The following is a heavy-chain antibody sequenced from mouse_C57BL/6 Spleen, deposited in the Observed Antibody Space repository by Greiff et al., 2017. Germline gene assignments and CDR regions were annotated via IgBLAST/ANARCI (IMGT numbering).Heavy chain of an antibody. V-gene: IGHV1-50*01. CDR1: GYTFTSYW. CDR2: IDPSDSYT. Sequence: VQLQQPGAELVKPGASVKLSCKASGYTFTSYWMQWVKQRPGQGLEWIGEIDPSDSYTNYNQKFKGKATLTVDTSSSTAYMQLSSLTSEDSAVYYCAIYYYCSSWGFAYWGQGTLVTVSA. J-gene: IGHJ3*01. D-gene: IGHD1-1*01. CDR3: AIYYYCSSWGFAY.